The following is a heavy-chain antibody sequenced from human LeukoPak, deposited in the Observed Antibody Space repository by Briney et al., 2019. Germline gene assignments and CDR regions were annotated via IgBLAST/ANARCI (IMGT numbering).Heavy chain of an antibody. D-gene: IGHD5-24*01. V-gene: IGHV3-30*02. CDR2: IRYDGSNK. CDR1: GFTFSSYG. CDR3: AKSFEMATITFDY. Sequence: GGSLRLSCAASGFTFSSYGMHWVRQAPGKGLEWVAFIRYDGSNKYYADSVKGRFTISRDNSKNTLYLQMNSLRAEDTAVYYCAKSFEMATITFDYWGQGTLVTVSS. J-gene: IGHJ4*02.